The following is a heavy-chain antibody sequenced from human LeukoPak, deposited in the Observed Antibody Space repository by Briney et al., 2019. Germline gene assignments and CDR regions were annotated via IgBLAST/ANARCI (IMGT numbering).Heavy chain of an antibody. CDR1: GGSISSYY. CDR3: ALMGYSHNWFDP. Sequence: SETLSLTCTVSGGSISSYYWSWIRQPPGKGLEWIGEINHSGSTNYNPSLKSRVTISVDTSKNQFSLKLSSVTAADTAVYYCALMGYSHNWFDPWGQGTLVTVSS. CDR2: INHSGST. V-gene: IGHV4-34*01. J-gene: IGHJ5*02. D-gene: IGHD5-18*01.